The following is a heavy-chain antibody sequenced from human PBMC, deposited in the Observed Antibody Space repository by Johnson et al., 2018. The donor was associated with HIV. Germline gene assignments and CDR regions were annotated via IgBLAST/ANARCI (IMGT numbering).Heavy chain of an antibody. V-gene: IGHV3-66*01. CDR3: ARDGGVRGGDAFDI. Sequence: VQLVESGGGLVQPGGSLRLSCAASGFTVSSNYMSWVRQAPGKGLEWVSVIYSGGNTYYADSVKGRFTISRDNSKNTVFLQMNRLRAEDTAVYYCARDGGVRGGDAFDIWGQGTMVTVSS. CDR2: IYSGGNT. J-gene: IGHJ3*02. D-gene: IGHD3-16*01. CDR1: GFTVSSNY.